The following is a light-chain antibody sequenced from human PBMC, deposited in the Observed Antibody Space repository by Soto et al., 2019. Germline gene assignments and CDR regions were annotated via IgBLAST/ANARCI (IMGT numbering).Light chain of an antibody. V-gene: IGLV3-21*02. Sequence: SYELTQPPSVSVAPGQTATITCGGNNIGRKSVHWYQQKPGQAPVLVVYDDADRPSGIPPPFSRYNSGNTATLTVTGVEAGDEADYYCQLWDGLSYHFVFGPGTKPTVL. CDR3: QLWDGLSYHFV. J-gene: IGLJ1*01. CDR1: NIGRKS. CDR2: DDA.